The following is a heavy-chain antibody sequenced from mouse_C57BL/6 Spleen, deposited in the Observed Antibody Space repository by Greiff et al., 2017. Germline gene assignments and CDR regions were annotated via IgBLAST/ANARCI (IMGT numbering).Heavy chain of an antibody. Sequence: EVQLVESGGGLVQSGRSLRLSCATSGFTFSDFYMEWVRQAPGKGLEWIATSRNKANAYTTEYSASVKGRFIVSRDTSQSILYLQMNALRAEDTAIYYCARDANWDSYWYFDVWGTGTTVTVSS. CDR2: SRNKANAYTT. CDR3: ARDANWDSYWYFDV. V-gene: IGHV7-1*01. J-gene: IGHJ1*03. D-gene: IGHD4-1*01. CDR1: GFTFSDFY.